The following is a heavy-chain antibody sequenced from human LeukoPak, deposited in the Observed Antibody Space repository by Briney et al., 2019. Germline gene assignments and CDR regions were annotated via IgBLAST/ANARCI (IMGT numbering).Heavy chain of an antibody. D-gene: IGHD1-26*01. Sequence: GGSLRLSCAASGFTFTTYWMSWVRQAPGKGLEWVANIKQDGTEKYYVDSVKGRFTISRDNARNSLSLQMNSLRAEDTAVYYCARDPYSGSYGNEYYYYMDVWGKGTTVTISS. J-gene: IGHJ6*03. V-gene: IGHV3-7*01. CDR2: IKQDGTEK. CDR3: ARDPYSGSYGNEYYYYMDV. CDR1: GFTFTTYW.